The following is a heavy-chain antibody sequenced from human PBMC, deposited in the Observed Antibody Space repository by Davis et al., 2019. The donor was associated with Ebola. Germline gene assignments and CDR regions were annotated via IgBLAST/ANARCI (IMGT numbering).Heavy chain of an antibody. CDR2: IYRSGGT. V-gene: IGHV4-31*03. CDR3: ARETRAFDI. Sequence: SETLSLTCTVSGGSISSGGYYWSWIRQHPGKGLEWIAYIYRSGGTNYNPSLKSRVTMSVDTSKNQFSLKLSSVTAADTAVYYCARETRAFDIWGQGTMVTVSS. CDR1: GGSISSGGYY. J-gene: IGHJ3*02.